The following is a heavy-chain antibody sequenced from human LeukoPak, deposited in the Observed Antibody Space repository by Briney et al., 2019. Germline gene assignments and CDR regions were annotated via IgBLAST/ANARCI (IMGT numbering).Heavy chain of an antibody. J-gene: IGHJ4*02. Sequence: PSETLSLTCTVSGGSFSRYYWSWIRLPPGKGLEWIGKIYYNGSTNYNPSLKSRVTISVDTSNNQFSLKLTSVTAADTAMYYCARGGSAGPADWGQGTLVIVST. CDR2: IYYNGST. D-gene: IGHD1-26*01. V-gene: IGHV4-59*01. CDR1: GGSFSRYY. CDR3: ARGGSAGPAD.